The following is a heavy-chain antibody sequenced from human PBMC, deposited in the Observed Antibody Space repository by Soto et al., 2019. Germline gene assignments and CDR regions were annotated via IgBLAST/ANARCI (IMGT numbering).Heavy chain of an antibody. CDR3: TRDASRDSSARGWFDP. CDR1: GFPFRSFA. D-gene: IGHD6-13*01. Sequence: ESLSLSIAAPGFPFRSFAMNWVGQAPGKGLEWVSTISSNSAYIYYTDALRGRFTISRDNAKNSLHLQMNSLRAEDTAVYYCTRDASRDSSARGWFDPWGPGTLVTVSS. CDR2: ISSNSAYI. V-gene: IGHV3-21*01. J-gene: IGHJ5*02.